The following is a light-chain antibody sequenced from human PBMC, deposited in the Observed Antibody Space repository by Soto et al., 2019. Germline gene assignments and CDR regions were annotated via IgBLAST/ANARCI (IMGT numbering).Light chain of an antibody. J-gene: IGLJ1*01. Sequence: QAVVTQPPSVSGAPGQRVTISCTGSGSNIGAGYDVHWYQHLPGTAPKLLIYSNRNRPSGVPDRFSGSKSGTSASLAITGLQAEDEADYYCQSYDSSLSGYVFGTGTQLTVL. CDR1: GSNIGAGYD. V-gene: IGLV1-40*01. CDR2: SNR. CDR3: QSYDSSLSGYV.